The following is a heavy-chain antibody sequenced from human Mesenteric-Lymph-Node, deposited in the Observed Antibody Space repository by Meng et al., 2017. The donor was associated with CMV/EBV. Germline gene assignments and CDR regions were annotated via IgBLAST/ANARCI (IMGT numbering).Heavy chain of an antibody. CDR1: GGSFSGYY. D-gene: IGHD3-9*01. CDR2: INHSGST. V-gene: IGHV4-34*01. Sequence: QVALHHWCAGLLKPSEPLSVTCAVYGGSFSGYYWNWIRQSPEKGLEWIGEINHSGSTTYNPSFTSRIIISVDTSTNQISLNMSSVTAADTAVYYCARGSSYDILTGYFDYWGQGALVTVSS. CDR3: ARGSSYDILTGYFDY. J-gene: IGHJ4*02.